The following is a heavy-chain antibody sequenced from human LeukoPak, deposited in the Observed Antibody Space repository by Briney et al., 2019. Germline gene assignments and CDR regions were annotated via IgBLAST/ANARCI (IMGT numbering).Heavy chain of an antibody. CDR2: IYYSGST. J-gene: IGHJ4*02. CDR3: AKYFAATGESRLDY. V-gene: IGHV4-61*01. CDR1: GYSISSGYY. Sequence: SETLSLTCTVSGYSISSGYYWSWIRQPPGKGLAWIGYIYYSGSTNYNPSLKSRVTISVDTSKNQFSLRLSSVTAADTALYYCAKYFAATGESRLDYWGQGSLVTVSS. D-gene: IGHD6-13*01.